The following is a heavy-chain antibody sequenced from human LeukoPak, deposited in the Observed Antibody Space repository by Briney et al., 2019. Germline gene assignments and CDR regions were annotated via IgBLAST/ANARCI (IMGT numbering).Heavy chain of an antibody. J-gene: IGHJ3*02. Sequence: SSETLSLTCTVSGGSISSYYWSWIRQPPGKGLEWIGYIYYSGSTNYNPSLKSRVTISVDTSKNQFSLKLSSVTAADTAVYYCARLSSGWYTAPAFDIWGQGTMVTVSS. CDR3: ARLSSGWYTAPAFDI. CDR2: IYYSGST. D-gene: IGHD6-19*01. V-gene: IGHV4-59*08. CDR1: GGSISSYY.